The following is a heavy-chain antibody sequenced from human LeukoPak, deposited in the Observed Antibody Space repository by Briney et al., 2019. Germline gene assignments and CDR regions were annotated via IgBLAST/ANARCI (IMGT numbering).Heavy chain of an antibody. J-gene: IGHJ4*02. V-gene: IGHV3-48*04. D-gene: IGHD3-10*01. CDR3: ARVMVRGGVFDY. CDR2: ISSSGSTI. CDR1: GFTFSSYS. Sequence: GGSLRLSCAASGFTFSSYSMNWVRQAPGKGLEWVSYISSSGSTIYYADSVKGRFTISRDNAKNSLYLQMNSLRAEDTAVYYCARVMVRGGVFDYWGQGTLVTVSS.